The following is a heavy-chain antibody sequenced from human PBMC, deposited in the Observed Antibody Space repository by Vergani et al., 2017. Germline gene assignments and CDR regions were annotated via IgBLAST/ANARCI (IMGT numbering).Heavy chain of an antibody. CDR3: AKATAYCSSTSCYQVYYYYYYGMDV. J-gene: IGHJ6*02. CDR1: GFTFSSYA. V-gene: IGHV3-23*01. Sequence: VQLLESGGGLVQPGGSLRLSCAASGFTFSSYAMSWVRQAPGKGLEWVSGISGSGGSTYYADSVKGRFTISRDNSKNTLYLQMNSLRAEDTAVYYCAKATAYCSSTSCYQVYYYYYYGMDVWGQGTTVTVSS. CDR2: ISGSGGST. D-gene: IGHD2-2*01.